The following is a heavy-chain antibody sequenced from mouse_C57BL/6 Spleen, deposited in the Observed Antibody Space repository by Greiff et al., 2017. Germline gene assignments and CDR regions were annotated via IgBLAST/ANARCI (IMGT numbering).Heavy chain of an antibody. CDR1: GFTFNTYA. CDR3: VRGWDGYFDV. Sequence: EVQGVESGGGLVQPKGSLKLSCAASGFTFNTYAMHWVRQAPGKGLEWVARIRSKSSNYATYYADSVKDRFSISRDDSKSMLYLQMNNLKTEDTAMYYFVRGWDGYFDVWGTGTTVTVSS. CDR2: IRSKSSNYAT. D-gene: IGHD4-1*01. J-gene: IGHJ1*03. V-gene: IGHV10-3*01.